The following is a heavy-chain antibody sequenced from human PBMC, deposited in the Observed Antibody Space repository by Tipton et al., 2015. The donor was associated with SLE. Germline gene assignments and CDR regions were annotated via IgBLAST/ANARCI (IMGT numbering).Heavy chain of an antibody. Sequence: LSLTCTVSGGSISSGSYFYTWIRQPPGKGLEWIGEINHSGSSDYNPSLRSRVTISIDTSKNQFSLELNSVTAADAAIYYCARGHNPSWFSDWGRGTLVTVSS. D-gene: IGHD6-13*01. V-gene: IGHV4-39*07. CDR2: INHSGSS. J-gene: IGHJ4*02. CDR3: ARGHNPSWFSD. CDR1: GGSISSGSYF.